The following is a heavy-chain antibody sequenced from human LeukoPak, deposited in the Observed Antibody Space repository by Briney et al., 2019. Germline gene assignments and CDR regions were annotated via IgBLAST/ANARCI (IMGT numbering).Heavy chain of an antibody. Sequence: GGSLRLSCAASGFTINSNYLSWVRQAPGKGLEWVSTLYNTGNTYYADSVKGRFSISRDNSKNTLFLQMNSLRAEDTAVYYCARLTPAAGRLYFVDWGPGTLVTVSS. CDR2: LYNTGNT. CDR1: GFTINSNY. D-gene: IGHD6-13*01. J-gene: IGHJ4*02. V-gene: IGHV3-53*01. CDR3: ARLTPAAGRLYFVD.